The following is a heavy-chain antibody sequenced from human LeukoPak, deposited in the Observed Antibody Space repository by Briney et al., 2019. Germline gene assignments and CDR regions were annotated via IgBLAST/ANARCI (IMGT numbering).Heavy chain of an antibody. CDR3: ARRGGWYKIDY. J-gene: IGHJ4*02. D-gene: IGHD6-19*01. CDR1: GFTFSSYW. Sequence: GSLRLSCAASGFTFSSYWMSWVRQPPGKGLEWIGEINHSGSTNYNPSLKSRVTISVDTSKNQFSLKLSSVTAADTAVYYCARRGGWYKIDYWGQGTLVTVSS. V-gene: IGHV4-34*01. CDR2: INHSGST.